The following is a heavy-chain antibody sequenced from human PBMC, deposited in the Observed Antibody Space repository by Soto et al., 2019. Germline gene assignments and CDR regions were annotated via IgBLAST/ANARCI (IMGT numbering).Heavy chain of an antibody. J-gene: IGHJ4*02. D-gene: IGHD1-26*01. CDR3: ARDAAVGLFDY. V-gene: IGHV1-18*01. CDR2: ISAHNGNT. CDR1: GYTFTSYG. Sequence: QVQLVQSGAEVTKPGASVKVSCKASGYTFTSYGISWVRQAPGQGLEWMGWISAHNGNTNHAQKLQGRVTMTTDTSTSTAYMELMSLRSDDTAVYYFARDAAVGLFDYWGQGTLVTVSS.